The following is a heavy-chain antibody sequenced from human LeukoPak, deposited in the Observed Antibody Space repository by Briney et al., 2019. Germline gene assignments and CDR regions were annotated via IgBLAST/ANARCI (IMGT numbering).Heavy chain of an antibody. CDR1: GYTFTDYY. V-gene: IGHV1-69*05. D-gene: IGHD2-21*01. Sequence: SVKVSCKASGYTFTDYYMHWVRQAPGQGLEWMGGIIPIFGTANYAQKFQGRVTITTDESTSTAYMELSSLRSEDTAVYYCASRGGGDYYYYMDVWGKGTTVTVSS. CDR2: IIPIFGTA. J-gene: IGHJ6*03. CDR3: ASRGGGDYYYYMDV.